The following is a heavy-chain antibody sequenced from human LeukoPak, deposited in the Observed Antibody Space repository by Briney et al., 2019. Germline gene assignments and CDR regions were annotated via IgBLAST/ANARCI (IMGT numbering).Heavy chain of an antibody. CDR1: GFTFSAYW. Sequence: GGSLRLSRAASGFTFSAYWMTWVRQAPGKGLEWVANIKQDGSEKYYVDSVKGRFTISRDNAKNSLYLQMNSLRVEDTAVYYCARDGGRFGDYEYWGQGTLVTVSS. CDR3: ARDGGRFGDYEY. J-gene: IGHJ4*02. CDR2: IKQDGSEK. D-gene: IGHD3-10*01. V-gene: IGHV3-7*01.